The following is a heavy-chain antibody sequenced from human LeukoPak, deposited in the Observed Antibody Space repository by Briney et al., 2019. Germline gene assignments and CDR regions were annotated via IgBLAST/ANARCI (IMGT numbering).Heavy chain of an antibody. CDR3: AKRGVVIRVILVGFHKEAYYFDS. J-gene: IGHJ4*02. CDR2: ISDGGGRT. Sequence: GGSLRLSCAVSGITLSNYGMSWVRQAPGKGLEWVAGISDGGGRTKYADSVKGRFTISRDNSKNTLYLQMNSLRAEDTPVYFCAKRGVVIRVILVGFHKEAYYFDSWGQGALVTVSS. D-gene: IGHD3-22*01. CDR1: GITLSNYG. V-gene: IGHV3-23*01.